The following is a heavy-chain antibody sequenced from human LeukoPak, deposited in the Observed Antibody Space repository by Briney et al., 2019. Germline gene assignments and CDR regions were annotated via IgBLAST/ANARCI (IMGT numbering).Heavy chain of an antibody. CDR1: GFTFSSYA. J-gene: IGHJ4*02. V-gene: IGHV3-30*04. D-gene: IGHD5-18*01. Sequence: GRSLRLSCAASGFTFSSYAMHWVRQVPGKGLEWVAVISNDGRNKYYAESVKGRFTISRDNAKTSLYLQMNSLRAEDTAVYYCARDLSGVTGYTYGRGIDYWGQGTLVTVSS. CDR3: ARDLSGVTGYTYGRGIDY. CDR2: ISNDGRNK.